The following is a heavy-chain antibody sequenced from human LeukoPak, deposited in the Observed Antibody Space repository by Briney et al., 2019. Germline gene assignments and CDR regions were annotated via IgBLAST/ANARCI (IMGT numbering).Heavy chain of an antibody. Sequence: GGSLRLSCAASGFSFSSYWMHWVRQAPGEGLVWVSRINSDGRSASYPDSVKGRFTISRDNAKNTLYLQMNSLRAEDTAVYYCVRDVWGDRDGFFAYWGQGTLVTVSS. V-gene: IGHV3-74*01. CDR1: GFSFSSYW. CDR2: INSDGRSA. J-gene: IGHJ4*02. CDR3: VRDVWGDRDGFFAY. D-gene: IGHD5-24*01.